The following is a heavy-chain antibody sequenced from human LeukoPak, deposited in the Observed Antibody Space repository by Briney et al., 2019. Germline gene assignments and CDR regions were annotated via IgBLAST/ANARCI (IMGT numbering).Heavy chain of an antibody. J-gene: IGHJ4*02. D-gene: IGHD1-26*01. CDR3: ATDIRSYYYFDY. Sequence: ASVKVSCKVSGYTLTELSMHWVRQAPGKGREWMGGFDPEDGETIYAQKFQGRVTMTEDTSTDTAYMELSSLRSEDTAVYYCATDIRSYYYFDYWGQGTLVTVSS. CDR2: FDPEDGET. CDR1: GYTLTELS. V-gene: IGHV1-24*01.